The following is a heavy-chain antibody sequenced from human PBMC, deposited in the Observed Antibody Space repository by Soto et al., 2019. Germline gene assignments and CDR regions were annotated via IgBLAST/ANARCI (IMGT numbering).Heavy chain of an antibody. J-gene: IGHJ4*02. D-gene: IGHD3-16*02. CDR2: ITSSSSYI. CDR3: ARGRFTGGYFDY. CDR1: GFTFSDYT. Sequence: PGGSLRLSCAASGFTFSDYTMNWVRQAPGKGLEWVSSITSSSSYIYYADSVKGRFTISRDNAKNSLYLQLNSLRAEDTAVYYCARGRFTGGYFDYWGQGTLVTVSS. V-gene: IGHV3-21*01.